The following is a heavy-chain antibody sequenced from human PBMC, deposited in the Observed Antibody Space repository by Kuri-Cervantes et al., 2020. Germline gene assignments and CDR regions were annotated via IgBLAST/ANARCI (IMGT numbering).Heavy chain of an antibody. D-gene: IGHD3-10*01. V-gene: IGHV1-24*01. CDR3: ATDGSGSYYSPFGY. J-gene: IGHJ4*02. Sequence: ASVKVSCKVSGYTLTELSMHWVRQAPGKGLEWMRGFDPEDGETIYAQKFQGRVTMTEDTSTDTAYMELSSLRSEDTAVYYCATDGSGSYYSPFGYWGQGTLVTVSS. CDR1: GYTLTELS. CDR2: FDPEDGET.